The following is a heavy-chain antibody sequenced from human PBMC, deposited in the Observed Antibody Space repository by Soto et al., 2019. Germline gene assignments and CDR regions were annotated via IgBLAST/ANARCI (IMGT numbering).Heavy chain of an antibody. V-gene: IGHV3-23*01. CDR2: ISGSGGST. Sequence: PGGSLRLSCAASGFTFSSYAMSWVRQAPGKGLEWVSAISGSGGSTYYADSVKGRFTISRDNSKNTLYLQMNSLRAEDTAVYYCAKDLKVTTFDYYYMDVWGKGTTVTVSS. J-gene: IGHJ6*03. CDR3: AKDLKVTTFDYYYMDV. CDR1: GFTFSSYA. D-gene: IGHD4-17*01.